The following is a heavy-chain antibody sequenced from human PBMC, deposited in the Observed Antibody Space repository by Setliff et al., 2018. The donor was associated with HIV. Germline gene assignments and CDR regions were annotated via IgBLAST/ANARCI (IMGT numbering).Heavy chain of an antibody. V-gene: IGHV3-53*01. J-gene: IGHJ4*02. CDR1: GFSVSSNY. CDR3: ARDLRSSHGSPNYFDY. D-gene: IGHD2-15*01. CDR2: LYTGGDS. Sequence: LRLSCAASGFSVSSNYMTWVRQPPGKGLEWVSVLYTGGDSYYADSVKGRFTISRDNAKNSLYLEMNSLRAEETAVYYCARDLRSSHGSPNYFDYWGRGALVTVS.